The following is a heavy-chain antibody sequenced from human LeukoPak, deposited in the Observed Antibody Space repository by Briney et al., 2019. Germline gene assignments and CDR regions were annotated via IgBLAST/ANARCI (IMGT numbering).Heavy chain of an antibody. J-gene: IGHJ4*02. Sequence: GGSLRLSCAASGFIFSSYAMSWVRQAPGKGLEWVSAISGSGGSTYYADSVNGRFTISRDNSKNPLYLQMNSLRAEDTAVYYCAKAQGWELPAHFDYWGQGTLVTVSS. CDR1: GFIFSSYA. CDR2: ISGSGGST. D-gene: IGHD1-26*01. CDR3: AKAQGWELPAHFDY. V-gene: IGHV3-23*01.